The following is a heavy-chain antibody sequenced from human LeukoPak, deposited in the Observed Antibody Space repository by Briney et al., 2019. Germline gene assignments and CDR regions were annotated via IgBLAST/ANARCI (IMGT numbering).Heavy chain of an antibody. V-gene: IGHV1-18*01. CDR1: GYTFTSYG. J-gene: IGHJ6*03. CDR2: ISAYNGNT. D-gene: IGHD3-3*01. Sequence: GASVTVSCKASGYTFTSYGISWVRQAPGQGLEWMGWISAYNGNTNYARKLQGRVTMTTDTSTSTAYMELRSLRSDDTAVYYCASTPGVRDFWSGYYYMDVWGKGTTVTVSS. CDR3: ASTPGVRDFWSGYYYMDV.